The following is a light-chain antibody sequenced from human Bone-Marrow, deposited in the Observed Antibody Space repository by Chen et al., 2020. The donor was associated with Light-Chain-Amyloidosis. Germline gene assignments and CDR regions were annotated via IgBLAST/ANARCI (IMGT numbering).Light chain of an antibody. Sequence: DIQLTQSPSFLSAAVGDRVTITCRVSQGISSYLAWYQQKPGKAPKLLIDAASTVQSGVPSRFSGSGSGTEFTITISSLQPEDFATYYCQQLNSYPQLTFGGGTKVEIK. CDR2: AAS. CDR3: QQLNSYPQLT. J-gene: IGKJ4*01. V-gene: IGKV1-9*01. CDR1: QGISSY.